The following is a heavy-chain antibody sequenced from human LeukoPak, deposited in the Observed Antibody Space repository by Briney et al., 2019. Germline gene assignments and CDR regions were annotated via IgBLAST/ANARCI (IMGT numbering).Heavy chain of an antibody. Sequence: GGSLRLSCAAPGFTSSSYAMSWVRQAPRKGLEWVSVVSGSGSSTDYADSVKGRFTISRDNSKNTLYLQMSSLSAEDTAVYYCAKMNVLTGYYTPNFDFWGQGTLVTVSS. D-gene: IGHD3-9*01. V-gene: IGHV3-23*01. CDR1: GFTSSSYA. CDR3: AKMNVLTGYYTPNFDF. CDR2: VSGSGSST. J-gene: IGHJ4*02.